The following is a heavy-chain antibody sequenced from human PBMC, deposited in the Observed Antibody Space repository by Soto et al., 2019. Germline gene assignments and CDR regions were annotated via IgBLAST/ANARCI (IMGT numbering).Heavy chain of an antibody. Sequence: LRLSCVGTGLNFDDFAMHWVRQAPGKGLEWVSGITWNSRVLAYADSVKGRFTISRDNARNSLYLKMNSLRAEDTAVYYCAPRKYGRFNIGAFDIWGQGTMVTLS. CDR1: GLNFDDFA. D-gene: IGHD1-26*01. J-gene: IGHJ3*02. V-gene: IGHV3-9*01. CDR3: APRKYGRFNIGAFDI. CDR2: ITWNSRVL.